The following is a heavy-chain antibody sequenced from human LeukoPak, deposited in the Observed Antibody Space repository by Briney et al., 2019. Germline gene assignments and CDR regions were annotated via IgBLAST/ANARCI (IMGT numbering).Heavy chain of an antibody. V-gene: IGHV4-59*08. D-gene: IGHD3-22*01. Sequence: SETLSLTCTVSGGSISSYYWSWIRQPPGKGLEWIGYIYYSGSTNYNPSLKSRVTISVDTSKNQFSLKLSSVTAADTAVYYCARPVSGDSSGYYYSSYFDYWGQGTLVTVSS. J-gene: IGHJ4*02. CDR1: GGSISSYY. CDR2: IYYSGST. CDR3: ARPVSGDSSGYYYSSYFDY.